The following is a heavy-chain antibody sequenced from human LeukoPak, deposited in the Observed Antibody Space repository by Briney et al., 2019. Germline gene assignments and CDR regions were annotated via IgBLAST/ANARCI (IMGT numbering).Heavy chain of an antibody. CDR1: GFTFSSYA. D-gene: IGHD3-3*01. CDR3: ARPRGTIFGVVITHFDY. J-gene: IGHJ4*02. CDR2: ISGSGGST. Sequence: GGSLRLSCAASGFTFSSYAMSWVRQAPGRGLEWVSAISGSGGSTYYADSVKGRFTTSRDNSKNTLYLQMNSLRAEDTAVYYCARPRGTIFGVVITHFDYWGQGTLVTVSS. V-gene: IGHV3-23*01.